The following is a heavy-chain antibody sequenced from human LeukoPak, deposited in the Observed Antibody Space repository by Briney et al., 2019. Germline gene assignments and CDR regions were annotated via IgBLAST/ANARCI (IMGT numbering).Heavy chain of an antibody. Sequence: GGSLRLSCAASGFTFSSYSMNWVRQAPGKGLEWVSYISSSSSYTNYADSVKGRFTISRDNAKNSVYLQMSSLRDEDTAVYYCARDKGYFSYWGQGTLVTVSS. J-gene: IGHJ4*02. CDR1: GFTFSSYS. CDR2: ISSSSSYT. D-gene: IGHD2-15*01. V-gene: IGHV3-48*02. CDR3: ARDKGYFSY.